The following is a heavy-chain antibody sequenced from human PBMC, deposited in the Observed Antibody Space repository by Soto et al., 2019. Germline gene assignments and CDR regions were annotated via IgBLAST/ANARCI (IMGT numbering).Heavy chain of an antibody. CDR1: GFTFSVYA. CDR2: ISGNGGST. V-gene: IGHV3-23*01. D-gene: IGHD6-6*01. CDR3: AKDRTFGPPLVRFDS. J-gene: IGHJ4*02. Sequence: LRLSCGASGFTFSVYAMTWVRQAPGKGLEWVSAISGNGGSTYYADSVKGRFTISRDNSKSTLHLQMNSLRVEDTAVYYCAKDRTFGPPLVRFDSWGQGTLVTVSS.